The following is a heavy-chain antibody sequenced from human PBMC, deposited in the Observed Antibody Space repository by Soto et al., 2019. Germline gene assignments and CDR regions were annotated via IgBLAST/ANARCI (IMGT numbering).Heavy chain of an antibody. CDR1: GFSFSSYW. CDR2: RNGDGSGG. V-gene: IGHV3-7*05. J-gene: IGHJ3*02. CDR3: VRDVGGGSSSTLDLDACDI. D-gene: IGHD3-16*01. Sequence: EEQLVESGGGLVQPGGSLRLSCAASGFSFSSYWMTWVRQAPGKGLEWVANRNGDGSGGSYLDSVRGRFTVSRDNVRNSLYLQMDRLRAEYTALYYCVRDVGGGSSSTLDLDACDIGGEGTMVTVSS.